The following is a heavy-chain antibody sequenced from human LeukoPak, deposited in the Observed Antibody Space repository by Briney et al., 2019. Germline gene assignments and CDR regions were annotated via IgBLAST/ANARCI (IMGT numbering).Heavy chain of an antibody. CDR1: GFTFSGFA. CDR2: IGSDYKT. Sequence: GGSLILSCAASGFTFSGFAMTWVRQAPGKALEWVSSIGSDYKTHYSESVKGRFTISRDSSKNTLYLQMNSLRAEDTALYYCAKHGYCSGISCFFDFWGQGTLVTVSS. D-gene: IGHD2-2*03. J-gene: IGHJ4*02. CDR3: AKHGYCSGISCFFDF. V-gene: IGHV3-23*01.